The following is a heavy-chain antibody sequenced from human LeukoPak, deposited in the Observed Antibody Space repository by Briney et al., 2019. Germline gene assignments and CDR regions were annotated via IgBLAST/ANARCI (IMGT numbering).Heavy chain of an antibody. D-gene: IGHD3-10*01. CDR1: GVSISSGDYY. CDR2: IYYSGST. V-gene: IGHV4-30-4*01. Sequence: KPSETLSLTCTVSGVSISSGDYYWSWIRQPPGKGLEWIGYIYYSGSTYYNPSLKSRVTISVDTSKNLFSLKLTSVTAADTAVYFCARRDANLSGSGTYYTYDYWGQGTLVTVSS. J-gene: IGHJ4*02. CDR3: ARRDANLSGSGTYYTYDY.